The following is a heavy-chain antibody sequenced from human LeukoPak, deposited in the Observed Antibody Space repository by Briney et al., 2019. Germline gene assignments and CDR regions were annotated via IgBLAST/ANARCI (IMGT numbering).Heavy chain of an antibody. CDR1: GYTFTGYY. D-gene: IGHD3-22*01. V-gene: IGHV1-2*06. Sequence: ASVKVSCKASGYTFTGYYMHWVRQAPGQGLEWMGRINPNSGGTNYAQKFQGRVTMTRDTSISTAYMELSRLRSDDTAVYYCARERGYYYNWFDPWGQGTLVTVSS. CDR3: ARERGYYYNWFDP. J-gene: IGHJ5*02. CDR2: INPNSGGT.